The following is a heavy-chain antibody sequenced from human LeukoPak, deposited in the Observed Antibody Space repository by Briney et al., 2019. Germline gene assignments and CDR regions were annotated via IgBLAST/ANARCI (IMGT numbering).Heavy chain of an antibody. CDR2: INPNTGVT. CDR3: ARDRTTGTTGYYGMDV. D-gene: IGHD4-17*01. J-gene: IGHJ6*02. CDR1: GYTFTAYY. V-gene: IGHV1-2*02. Sequence: GASVKVSCKASGYTFTAYYMHWVRQAPGQGLEWMGWINPNTGVTNYAQKFQGRVTLTRDTSIITAYMGLTRLRSDDTAMYYCARDRTTGTTGYYGMDVWGQGTTRTVSS.